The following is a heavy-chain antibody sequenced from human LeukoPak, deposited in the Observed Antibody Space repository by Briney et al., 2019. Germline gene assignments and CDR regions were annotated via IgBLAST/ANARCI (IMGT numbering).Heavy chain of an antibody. J-gene: IGHJ4*02. CDR1: GFTFSSYG. D-gene: IGHD5-18*01. Sequence: GGSLRLSCAASGFTFSSYGMHWIRQAPGKGLEWVAFIRYDGSNKYYADSVKGRFTISRDNSKNTLYLQMNSLRAEDTAVYNCAKDLTDTAMVTPFDYWGQGTLVTVSS. CDR2: IRYDGSNK. CDR3: AKDLTDTAMVTPFDY. V-gene: IGHV3-30*02.